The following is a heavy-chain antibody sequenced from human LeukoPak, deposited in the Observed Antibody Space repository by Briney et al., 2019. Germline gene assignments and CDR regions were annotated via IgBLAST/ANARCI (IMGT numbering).Heavy chain of an antibody. CDR1: GFPFRSFG. D-gene: IGHD3-10*02. CDR3: SRYVFGGYFDH. Sequence: GGSLRLSCEATGFPFRSFGVHWVRLAPGKGLEWVAQISFDGSKTYYADSVKGRFTISRDNTKNPLYLHMNSPGHEDTAVYYCSRYVFGGYFDHWGQGAVVTVSS. CDR2: ISFDGSKT. V-gene: IGHV3-30*03. J-gene: IGHJ4*02.